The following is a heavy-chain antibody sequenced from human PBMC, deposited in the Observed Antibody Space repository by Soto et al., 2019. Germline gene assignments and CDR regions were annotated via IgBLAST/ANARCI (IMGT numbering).Heavy chain of an antibody. D-gene: IGHD2-21*01. CDR1: GGSISSGDYY. CDR2: IYYSGST. V-gene: IGHV4-30-4*01. J-gene: IGHJ5*02. Sequence: QVQLQESGPGLVKPSQTLSLTCTVSGGSISSGDYYWTWIRQPPGKGLEWIGYIYYSGSTYYNPSLTSRVTISVDTSKNQFSLKLSSVTAGDTAVYYCARVGHINWFDPWGQGTLVTVSS. CDR3: ARVGHINWFDP.